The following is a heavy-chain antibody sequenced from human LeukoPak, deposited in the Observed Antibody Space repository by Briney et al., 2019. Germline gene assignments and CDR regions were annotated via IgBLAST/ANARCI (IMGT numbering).Heavy chain of an antibody. CDR3: ARDLGNNWFDP. CDR2: IGTAGDT. CDR1: GFTFSSYD. V-gene: IGHV3-13*01. Sequence: PGGSLRLSCAASGFTFSSYDMHWVRQATGKGLEWVSAIGTAGDTYYPGSVKGRFTISRENAKNSLYLQMNGLRAGDTAVYYCARDLGNNWFDPWGQGTLVTVSS. J-gene: IGHJ5*02. D-gene: IGHD1-26*01.